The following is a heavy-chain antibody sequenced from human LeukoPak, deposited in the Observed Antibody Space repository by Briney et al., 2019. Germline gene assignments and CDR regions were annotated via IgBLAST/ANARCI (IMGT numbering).Heavy chain of an antibody. CDR1: GYTFTGYY. Sequence: GASVTVSCKASGYTFTGYYMHWVRQAPGQGLEWMGWINPNSGGTNYAQKFQGRVTMTRDTSISTAYMELSRLRSDDTAVYYCARRQYYYGSGSYTFYFDYWGQGTLVTVSS. CDR2: INPNSGGT. D-gene: IGHD3-10*01. J-gene: IGHJ4*02. CDR3: ARRQYYYGSGSYTFYFDY. V-gene: IGHV1-2*02.